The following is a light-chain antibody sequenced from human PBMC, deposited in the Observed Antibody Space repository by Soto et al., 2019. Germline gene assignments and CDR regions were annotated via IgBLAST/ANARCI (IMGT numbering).Light chain of an antibody. CDR1: SSDVGGYDY. J-gene: IGLJ1*01. CDR2: DVS. V-gene: IGLV2-14*01. Sequence: QSALTQPASVSGSPGQSITISCTGTSSDVGGYDYVSWYQQHPGKAPKLMIYDVSNRPSGVSSRFSGSKSSNTASLTISGLQAEDEADYYCSSYTSSSTLYVFGTGTKVTVL. CDR3: SSYTSSSTLYV.